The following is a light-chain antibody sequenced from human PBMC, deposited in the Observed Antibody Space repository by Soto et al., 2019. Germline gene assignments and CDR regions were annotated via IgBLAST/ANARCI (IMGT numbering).Light chain of an antibody. J-gene: IGKJ1*01. Sequence: EIVMTQSPATLSVSPGERATLSCRASQSVGSNFAWYQQKPGQAPRLLMYGASTRATGIPARFSGTGSGAEFTLTISSLQSEDFAVYYCQQYNNRPPWTFGQGTKVEIK. CDR3: QQYNNRPPWT. CDR1: QSVGSN. CDR2: GAS. V-gene: IGKV3-15*01.